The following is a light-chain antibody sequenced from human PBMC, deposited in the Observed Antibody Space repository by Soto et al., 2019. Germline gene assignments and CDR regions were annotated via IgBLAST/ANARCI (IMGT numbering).Light chain of an antibody. CDR1: NSNIGSHT. CDR2: SND. J-gene: IGLJ2*01. V-gene: IGLV1-44*01. Sequence: QSVLTQPPSASGTPGQRVTISCSGSNSNIGSHTVHWFRQVPGTAPKLLIYSNDQRPSGVPDRFSGSRSGTSVSVAIGGLQSWDVAAYYCPAWDDSLNGVVFGGGTKLTVL. CDR3: PAWDDSLNGVV.